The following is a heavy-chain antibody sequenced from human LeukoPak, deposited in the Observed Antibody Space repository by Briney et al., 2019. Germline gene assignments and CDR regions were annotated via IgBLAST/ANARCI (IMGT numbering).Heavy chain of an antibody. CDR2: IWRSDHT. V-gene: IGHV4-4*02. D-gene: IGHD2-2*01. Sequence: SETLSLTCAVSGGSISSSDWWSWVRQPPGRGLEWIGYIWRSDHTNYNPSLKSRVTMSLDRSKNQFSLKLSSVTAADTAVYYCARDPHCSSTNCPFDFWGQGTPVIVSS. CDR3: ARDPHCSSTNCPFDF. J-gene: IGHJ4*02. CDR1: GGSISSSDW.